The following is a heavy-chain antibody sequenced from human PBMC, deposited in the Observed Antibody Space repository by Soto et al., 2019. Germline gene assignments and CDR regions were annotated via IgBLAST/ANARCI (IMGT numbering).Heavy chain of an antibody. J-gene: IGHJ4*02. CDR1: GFPFTSLD. V-gene: IGHV1-8*01. CDR2: MTPSGYI. CDR3: ARYQEAAAFND. Sequence: QVQLVQSGAEVRKPGDSVKVSCKASGFPFTSLDINWVRQAPGQGLEWVGYMTPSGYIGFAQKFRGRVSMTRDASTSTVSMELSSLRSDDTAVYYCARYQEAAAFNDWGQGPLVTVSS. D-gene: IGHD6-25*01.